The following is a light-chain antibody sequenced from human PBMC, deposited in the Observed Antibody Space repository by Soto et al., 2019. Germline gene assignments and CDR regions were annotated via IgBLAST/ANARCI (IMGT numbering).Light chain of an antibody. V-gene: IGLV2-8*01. CDR1: SSDVGGYNY. CDR3: SSYGDSNTVLWI. J-gene: IGLJ2*01. CDR2: EVT. Sequence: QSALTQPPSASGSPGQSVTISCTGTSSDVGGYNYVSWYQQHPGKAPKLMIYEVTKRPSGVPDRFSGSKSGYTAYLTVSGLQAEDEADYFCSSYGDSNTVLWIFGGGTKLTV.